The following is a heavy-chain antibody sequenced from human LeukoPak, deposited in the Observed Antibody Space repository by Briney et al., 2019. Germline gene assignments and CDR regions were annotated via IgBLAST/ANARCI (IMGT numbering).Heavy chain of an antibody. Sequence: GGSLRLSCAASGFTFSSYWMGWVRQAPGKGLEGVVNIMKDGSENHYVASVSGRFTISRDNAKNSLDLQMNSLRAEDTAVSYCVRDGDYYKGEYWGQGTLVTVSS. CDR3: VRDGDYYKGEY. CDR2: IMKDGSEN. V-gene: IGHV3-7*03. CDR1: GFTFSSYW. D-gene: IGHD1-26*01. J-gene: IGHJ4*02.